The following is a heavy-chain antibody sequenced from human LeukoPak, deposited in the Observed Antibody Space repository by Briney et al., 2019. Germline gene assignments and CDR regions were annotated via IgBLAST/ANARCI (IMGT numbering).Heavy chain of an antibody. CDR2: IYYTGST. Sequence: SETLSLTCTVSGGSISSSSDYWGWIRQPPGKGLEWIGSIYYTGSTYYNPSLKSRVTISVDTSKNQFSLKLSSVTAADTAVYYCARVSLGYCSGGSCYVIGFDYWGQGTLVTVSS. CDR3: ARVSLGYCSGGSCYVIGFDY. V-gene: IGHV4-39*07. CDR1: GGSISSSSDY. J-gene: IGHJ4*02. D-gene: IGHD2-15*01.